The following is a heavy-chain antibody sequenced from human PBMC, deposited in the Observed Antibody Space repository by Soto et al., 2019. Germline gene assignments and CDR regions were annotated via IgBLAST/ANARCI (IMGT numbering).Heavy chain of an antibody. CDR1: GYTFTSYG. CDR3: ARDGFDSSGSDY. V-gene: IGHV1-3*01. D-gene: IGHD3-22*01. Sequence: ASVKVSCKASGYTFTSYGISWVRQAPGQRLEWMGWINAGNGNTKYSQKFQGRVTITRDTSASTAYMELSSLRSEDTAVYYCARDGFDSSGSDYWGQGTLVTVSS. J-gene: IGHJ4*02. CDR2: INAGNGNT.